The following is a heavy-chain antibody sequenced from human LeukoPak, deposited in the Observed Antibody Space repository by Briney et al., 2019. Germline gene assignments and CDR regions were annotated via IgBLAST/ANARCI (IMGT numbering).Heavy chain of an antibody. V-gene: IGHV4-30-2*01. CDR3: ARGDLYCGGDCYSS. J-gene: IGHJ5*02. Sequence: SETLSLTCAVSGGSISSGGYSWSWIRQPPGKGLEWIGYIYHSGSTYYNPSLKSRVTLSVDRSKNQFSLKLSSVTAADTAVYYCARGDLYCGGDCYSSWGQGTLVTVSS. CDR1: GGSISSGGYS. D-gene: IGHD2-21*02. CDR2: IYHSGST.